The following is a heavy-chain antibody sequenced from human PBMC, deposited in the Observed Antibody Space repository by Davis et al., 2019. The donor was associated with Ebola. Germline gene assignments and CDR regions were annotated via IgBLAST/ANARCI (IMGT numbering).Heavy chain of an antibody. CDR2: ISGSGGST. V-gene: IGHV3-23*01. Sequence: GESLKISCAASGFTFSSYAMSWVRQAPGKGLEWVSAISGSGGSTYYADSVKGRFTISRDNSKNTLYLQMNSLRAEDTAVYYCAKDYSSSSPMDLYYYYYGMDVWGKGTTVTVSS. J-gene: IGHJ6*04. CDR3: AKDYSSSSPMDLYYYYYGMDV. CDR1: GFTFSSYA. D-gene: IGHD6-6*01.